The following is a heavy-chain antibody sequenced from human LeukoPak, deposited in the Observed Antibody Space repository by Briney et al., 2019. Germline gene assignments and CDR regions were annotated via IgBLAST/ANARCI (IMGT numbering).Heavy chain of an antibody. CDR2: IYSGGST. Sequence: GGSLRLSCAASGFSFNTYSMNWVRQAPGKGLEWVSVIYSGGSTYYADSVKGRFTISRDNSKNTLYLQMNSLRAEDTAVYYCARGVGYCGGDCYPVYWGQGTLVTVSS. J-gene: IGHJ4*02. D-gene: IGHD2-21*02. CDR1: GFSFNTYS. CDR3: ARGVGYCGGDCYPVY. V-gene: IGHV3-53*01.